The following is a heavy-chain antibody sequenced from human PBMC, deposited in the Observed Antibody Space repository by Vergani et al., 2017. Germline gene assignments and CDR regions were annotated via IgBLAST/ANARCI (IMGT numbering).Heavy chain of an antibody. D-gene: IGHD2-2*01. J-gene: IGHJ4*02. V-gene: IGHV4-39*01. Sequence: QLQLQESGPGLVKPSETLSLTCTVSGGSISSSSYYWGWIRQPPGKGLEWIGSIHYSGSTYYNPSLKSRVTISVDTSKNQFSLKLSSVTAADTAVYYCARRRGYCSSTSGYAAYYFDYWGQGTLVTVSS. CDR3: ARRRGYCSSTSGYAAYYFDY. CDR1: GGSISSSSYY. CDR2: IHYSGST.